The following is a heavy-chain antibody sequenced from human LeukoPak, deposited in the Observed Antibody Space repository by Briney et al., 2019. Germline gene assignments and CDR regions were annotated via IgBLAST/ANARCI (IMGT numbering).Heavy chain of an antibody. CDR3: ARDKGYGSGSYSDY. V-gene: IGHV3-7*01. Sequence: GGSLRLSCAASGFVFRNYFMSWVRQAPGKGLEWVASIKNDGSERYYVDSARGRYTISRDNTKNSLFLQMSSLRAEDTAVYYCARDKGYGSGSYSDYWGQGTLVTVSS. D-gene: IGHD3-10*01. J-gene: IGHJ4*02. CDR1: GFVFRNYF. CDR2: IKNDGSER.